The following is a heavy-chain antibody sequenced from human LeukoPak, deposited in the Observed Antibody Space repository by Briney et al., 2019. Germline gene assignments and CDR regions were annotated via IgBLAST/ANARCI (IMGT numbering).Heavy chain of an antibody. CDR2: ISAYNGNT. D-gene: IGHD2-21*02. CDR3: ARKDHCGGDCYVFDY. J-gene: IGHJ4*02. CDR1: GYTFTSYG. V-gene: IGHV1-18*01. Sequence: GAAVKVSCKASGYTFTSYGISWVRQAPGQGLEWMGWISAYNGNTNYAQKLQGRVTMTTDTSTSTAYMELRSLRSDDTAVYYCARKDHCGGDCYVFDYWGQGTLLTVSS.